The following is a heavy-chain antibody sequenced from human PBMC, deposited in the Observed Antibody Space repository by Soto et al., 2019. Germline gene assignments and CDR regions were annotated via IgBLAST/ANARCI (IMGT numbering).Heavy chain of an antibody. CDR1: GFTFSSYG. D-gene: IGHD4-17*01. V-gene: IGHV3-30*18. J-gene: IGHJ4*02. CDR2: ISYDGSNK. Sequence: QVQLVESGGGVVQPGRSLRLSCAASGFTFSSYGMHWVRQAPGKGLEWVAGISYDGSNKYYADSVKARFPISRDNSKNTLYLQMNRLRAEDTAVYYCAKPISRTTSVLNLWGQGTLVTVSS. CDR3: AKPISRTTSVLNL.